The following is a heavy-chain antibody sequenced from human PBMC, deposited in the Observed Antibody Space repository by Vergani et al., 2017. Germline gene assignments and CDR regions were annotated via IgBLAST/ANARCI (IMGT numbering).Heavy chain of an antibody. CDR3: ARVSPPGVVIAYFDY. CDR1: GYTFTSYY. V-gene: IGHV1-46*03. J-gene: IGHJ4*02. D-gene: IGHD2-21*01. Sequence: QVQLVQSGAEVKKPGASVKVSCKASGYTFTSYYMHWVRQAPGQGLEWMGIINPSGGSTSYAQKFQGRVTMTRDTSTSTVYMELSSLSSEDTAVYSCARVSPPGVVIAYFDYWGQGTLVTVSS. CDR2: INPSGGST.